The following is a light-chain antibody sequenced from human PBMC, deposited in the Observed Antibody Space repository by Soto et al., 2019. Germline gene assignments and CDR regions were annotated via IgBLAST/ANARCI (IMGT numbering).Light chain of an antibody. CDR1: QTISRNY. Sequence: EFVLTQSPDTLSLSPGERATLSCRASQTISRNYIAWYQQKPGRAPRLLISRTSNRATGIADRFSGSGSGTDFSLTISSLEPEDSAVYFCQQYGRTFGQGTKVDIK. CDR2: RTS. V-gene: IGKV3-20*01. CDR3: QQYGRT. J-gene: IGKJ1*01.